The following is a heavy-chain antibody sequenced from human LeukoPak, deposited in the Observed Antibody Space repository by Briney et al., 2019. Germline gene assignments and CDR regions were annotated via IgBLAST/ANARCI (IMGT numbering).Heavy chain of an antibody. CDR2: IYDSGST. CDR1: GGSIRSSYYY. Sequence: SETLSLTCTVSGGSIRSSYYYWGWIRQPPGKGLEWIGSIYDSGSTYYNPSLKSRVTISVDTSKNQFSLKLSSVTAADTAVYYCARDRYYYGSGSYHRYNWFDPWGQGTLVTVSS. D-gene: IGHD3-10*01. V-gene: IGHV4-39*07. CDR3: ARDRYYYGSGSYHRYNWFDP. J-gene: IGHJ5*02.